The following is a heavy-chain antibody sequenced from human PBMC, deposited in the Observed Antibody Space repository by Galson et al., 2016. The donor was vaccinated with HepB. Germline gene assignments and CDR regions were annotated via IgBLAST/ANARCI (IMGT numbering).Heavy chain of an antibody. CDR2: IWHDGSIK. D-gene: IGHD6-13*01. V-gene: IGHV3-33*01. Sequence: SLRLSCAASGFSFSTYGMHWVRQAPGKGLERVAVIWHDGSIKYYGESVKGRFTISRDNSKNTLFLQMTALRVEDTAVYYCARDYSRSGPMYSYYYMDVWGKGTTVTVSS. J-gene: IGHJ6*03. CDR3: ARDYSRSGPMYSYYYMDV. CDR1: GFSFSTYG.